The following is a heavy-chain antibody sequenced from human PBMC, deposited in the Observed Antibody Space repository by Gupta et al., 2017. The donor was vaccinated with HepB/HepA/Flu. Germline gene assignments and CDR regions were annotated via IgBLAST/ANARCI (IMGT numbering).Heavy chain of an antibody. Sequence: VQLVPSGAEVKKPGESLRISCKGSGYSFNDYWIGWVRQMHGKGLEWMGSIYPADSDTKYSPSFQGQITSSVDRSISTAYLQWSSLKASDTAMYYCARRSTGFYWFDPWGQGTRVTVS. CDR3: ARRSTGFYWFDP. J-gene: IGHJ5*02. D-gene: IGHD1-1*01. CDR2: IYPADSDT. V-gene: IGHV5-51*01. CDR1: GYSFNDYW.